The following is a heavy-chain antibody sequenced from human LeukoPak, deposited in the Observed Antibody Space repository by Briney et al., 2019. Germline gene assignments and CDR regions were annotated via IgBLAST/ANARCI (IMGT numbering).Heavy chain of an antibody. J-gene: IGHJ6*03. D-gene: IGHD5-24*01. Sequence: ASVKVSCKASGYTFTSYYMHWVRQAPGQGLEWMGIINPSGGSTSYAQKFQGRVTMTRDMSTSTVYMELSSLRSEDTAVYYCARVKRDLRHYYYYMDVWGKGTTVTISS. CDR3: ARVKRDLRHYYYYMDV. V-gene: IGHV1-46*01. CDR2: INPSGGST. CDR1: GYTFTSYY.